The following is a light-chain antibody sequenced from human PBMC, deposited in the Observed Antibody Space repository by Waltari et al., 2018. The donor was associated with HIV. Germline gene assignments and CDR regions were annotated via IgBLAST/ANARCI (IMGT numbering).Light chain of an antibody. CDR3: SSYTSSSTLYV. CDR2: EVS. V-gene: IGLV2-14*01. J-gene: IGLJ1*01. CDR1: SSDVGGYNY. Sequence: QSALTQPASVSGSPGQSITISCTGTSSDVGGYNYVSWYQQHPGKAPTLMISEVSNRPSGVTNRFSGSKSGNTASLTSSGLQVEDEADYYCSSYTSSSTLYVFGTGTKVTVL.